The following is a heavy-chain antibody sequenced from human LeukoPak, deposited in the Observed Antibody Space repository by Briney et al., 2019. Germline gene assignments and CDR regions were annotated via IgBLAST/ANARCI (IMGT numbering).Heavy chain of an antibody. CDR3: ASLVGHCSGSNCYLSDY. D-gene: IGHD2-2*01. CDR2: ISHSGIS. J-gene: IGHJ4*02. Sequence: ASETLSLTCAVYRGSFSNYYWSWIRQSPGKGPEWIGEISHSGISKYNPSLKSRLTISADTSKNQFSLRLSSVTAADTAVYYCASLVGHCSGSNCYLSDYWGQGTQVTVSS. V-gene: IGHV4-34*01. CDR1: RGSFSNYY.